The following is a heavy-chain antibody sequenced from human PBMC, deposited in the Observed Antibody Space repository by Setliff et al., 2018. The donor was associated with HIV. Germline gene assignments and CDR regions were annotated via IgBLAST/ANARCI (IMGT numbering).Heavy chain of an antibody. CDR3: ARITRWYYYYMDV. D-gene: IGHD2-15*01. CDR1: GYSFTSYW. Sequence: GESLKISCKGSGYSFTSYWIGWVRQMPGKGREWMGIIYPGDSHVRYSPSFQGQVNISADTSISTAYLQWSSLKASDTAMYYCARITRWYYYYMDVWGKGTTVTVSS. J-gene: IGHJ6*03. V-gene: IGHV5-51*01. CDR2: IYPGDSHV.